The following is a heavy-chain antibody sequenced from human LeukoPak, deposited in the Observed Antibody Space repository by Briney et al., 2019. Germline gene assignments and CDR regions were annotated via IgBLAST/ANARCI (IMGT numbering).Heavy chain of an antibody. V-gene: IGHV3-20*04. CDR1: GFTFDDYG. Sequence: GGSLRLSCAASGFTFDDYGMSWVRQAPGKGLEWVSGINWNGGSTGYADSVKGRFTISRDNAKNSLYLQMNSLRAEDTAVYYCADSEGGFGEFNWFDPWGQGTLVTVSS. CDR3: ADSEGGFGEFNWFDP. CDR2: INWNGGST. J-gene: IGHJ5*02. D-gene: IGHD3-10*01.